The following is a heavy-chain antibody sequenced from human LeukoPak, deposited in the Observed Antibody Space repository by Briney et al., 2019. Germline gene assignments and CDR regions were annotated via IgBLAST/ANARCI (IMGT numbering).Heavy chain of an antibody. CDR1: GFTFSSYG. CDR3: VYYYDSSGYYSSDFDY. CDR2: IRYDGSNK. J-gene: IGHJ4*02. V-gene: IGHV3-30*02. D-gene: IGHD3-22*01. Sequence: GGSLRLSCAASGFTFSSYGMHWVRQAPGKGLEWVAFIRYDGSNKYYADSVKGRFTISRDNSKNTLYLQMNSLRAEDTAVYYCVYYYDSSGYYSSDFDYWGQGTLVTVSS.